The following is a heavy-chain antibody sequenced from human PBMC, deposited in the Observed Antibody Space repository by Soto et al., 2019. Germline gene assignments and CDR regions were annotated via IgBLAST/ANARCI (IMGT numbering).Heavy chain of an antibody. Sequence: GGSLRLSCAASGFPFSTYAMSWVRQAPGKGLEWVSGISGSGGSTYNADSVKGRFTISRDNSKNTLYLQMNSLRAEDTAVYYCSRSYCNGGSCYPGIYWGQGTLVTVSS. CDR3: SRSYCNGGSCYPGIY. J-gene: IGHJ4*02. CDR1: GFPFSTYA. V-gene: IGHV3-23*01. D-gene: IGHD2-15*01. CDR2: ISGSGGST.